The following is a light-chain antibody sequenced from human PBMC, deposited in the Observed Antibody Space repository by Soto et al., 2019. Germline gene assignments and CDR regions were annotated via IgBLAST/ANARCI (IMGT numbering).Light chain of an antibody. V-gene: IGLV2-14*03. CDR2: DVS. J-gene: IGLJ1*01. CDR1: SSDVGGYNY. CDR3: SSYTSSSTLYV. Sequence: QSALTQPASVSGSPGQSITISCTGTSSDVGGYNYVSWYQHHPGKAPKLMIYDVSNRPSGVSNRFSGSKSGNTASLTISGLQAEDEAGNYCSSYTSSSTLYVFGTGTKLTVL.